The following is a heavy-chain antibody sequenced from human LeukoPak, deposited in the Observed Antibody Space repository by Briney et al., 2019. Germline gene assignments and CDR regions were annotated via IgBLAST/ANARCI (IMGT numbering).Heavy chain of an antibody. V-gene: IGHV3-33*01. CDR1: GFTFSSYG. Sequence: GGSLRLSCVASGFTFSSYGMHWVRQAPGKGLEWVAVIWYDGTNKYYADSVKGRFTISRDNAKNSLYLQMNSLRAEDTAVYYCARDSRITIFGVVIRSPSWRYGMDVWGQGTTVTVSS. CDR2: IWYDGTNK. D-gene: IGHD3-3*01. CDR3: ARDSRITIFGVVIRSPSWRYGMDV. J-gene: IGHJ6*02.